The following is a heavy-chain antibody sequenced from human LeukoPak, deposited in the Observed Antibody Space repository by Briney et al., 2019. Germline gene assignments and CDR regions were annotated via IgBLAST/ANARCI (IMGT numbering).Heavy chain of an antibody. D-gene: IGHD6-19*01. J-gene: IGHJ4*02. CDR1: GFSLSTYG. Sequence: TGGSLRLSCVASGFSLSTYGVSWVRQPPGKGLEWVSGITGTGGSTYYADSVKGRFTVSRDTSKNTLYLQMNSLRAEDTAIYYCAKDHGTAVAGFYYWGQGTLVTVSS. CDR2: ITGTGGST. V-gene: IGHV3-23*01. CDR3: AKDHGTAVAGFYY.